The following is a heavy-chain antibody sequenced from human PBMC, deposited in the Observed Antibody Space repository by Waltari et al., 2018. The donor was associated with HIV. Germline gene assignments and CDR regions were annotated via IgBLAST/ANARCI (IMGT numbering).Heavy chain of an antibody. Sequence: QLQLQESGPGLVKPSETLSLTCTVSGGSISSSGYYWGWIRQPPGKGLEWIGTIYYSGSTYYNPSLKSRVTISADTSKNQFSLKLSSVTAADTAVYYCARGASIGGCVRNDYWGQGTLVTVSS. CDR3: ARGASIGGCVRNDY. D-gene: IGHD6-6*01. CDR2: IYYSGST. J-gene: IGHJ4*02. CDR1: GGSISSSGYY. V-gene: IGHV4-39*07.